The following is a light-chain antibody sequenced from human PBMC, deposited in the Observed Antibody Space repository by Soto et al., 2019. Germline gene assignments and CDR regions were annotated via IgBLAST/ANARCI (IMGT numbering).Light chain of an antibody. J-gene: IGKJ2*01. CDR3: QRYGSPYT. Sequence: EIVLTQSPGTLSVSPGDRVTLSCRASQSISINLAWYQHKPGQAPRLLIHGASTRATGVPARISGSGSGTEFTLSISCLQSEDFAVYYCQRYGSPYTFGQGTKLETK. CDR1: QSISIN. CDR2: GAS. V-gene: IGKV3D-15*01.